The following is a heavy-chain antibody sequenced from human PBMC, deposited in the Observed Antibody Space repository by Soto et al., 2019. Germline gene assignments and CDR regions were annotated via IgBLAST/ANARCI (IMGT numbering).Heavy chain of an antibody. CDR1: GGSISSSNW. V-gene: IGHV4-4*02. CDR2: IYHSGST. CDR3: ARDRGGRAHMTTVTTTWFDP. D-gene: IGHD4-17*01. Sequence: QVQLQESGPGLVKPSGTLSLTCAVSGGSISSSNWWSWVRQPPGKGLEWIGEIYHSGSTNYNPSLKSRVTTSVDKSRNQFSLKLSSVTAADTAVYYCARDRGGRAHMTTVTTTWFDPWGQGTLVTVSS. J-gene: IGHJ5*02.